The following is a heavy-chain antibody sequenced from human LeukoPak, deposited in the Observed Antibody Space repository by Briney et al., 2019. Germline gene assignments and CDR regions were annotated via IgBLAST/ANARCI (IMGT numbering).Heavy chain of an antibody. J-gene: IGHJ4*02. CDR3: ARGRGNWNYFDS. V-gene: IGHV4-30-4*08. CDR1: GGSFNSGDYS. D-gene: IGHD2-21*01. CDR2: IYYSGST. Sequence: SETLSLTCTVSGGSFNSGDYSWNWIRHSPGKGLEWLGYIYYSGSTYYTPSLRSRLTMSVDTFKSQFSLKLRSVTAADTAVYYCARGRGNWNYFDSWGQGTLVTVSS.